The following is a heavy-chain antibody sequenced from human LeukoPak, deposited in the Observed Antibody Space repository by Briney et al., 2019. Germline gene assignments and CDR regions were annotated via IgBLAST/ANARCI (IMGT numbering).Heavy chain of an antibody. CDR1: GGSISSYY. Sequence: PSETLSLTCTGSGGSISSYYWSWIRQPPGKGLEWVGYIYYSGSTNYNPSLKSRVTISVDTSKNQFSLNLNSVTAADTAVYYCARLLWFGELGHFDYWGQGTLVTVSS. CDR3: ARLLWFGELGHFDY. V-gene: IGHV4-59*08. CDR2: IYYSGST. J-gene: IGHJ4*02. D-gene: IGHD3-10*01.